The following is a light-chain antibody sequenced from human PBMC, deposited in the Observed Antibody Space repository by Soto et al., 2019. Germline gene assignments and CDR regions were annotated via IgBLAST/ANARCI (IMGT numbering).Light chain of an antibody. CDR1: QSVLFTSNNKNY. J-gene: IGKJ4*01. CDR2: WAS. Sequence: DIVMTHSPDSLAVSLGERASINCESSQSVLFTSNNKNYLAWYQQQPGQPPKLLLSWASARESGVPERFSGSGSGTLFTLSISSLQAEDVAVYYCQQYYTLPLTFGGGTKVDIK. V-gene: IGKV4-1*01. CDR3: QQYYTLPLT.